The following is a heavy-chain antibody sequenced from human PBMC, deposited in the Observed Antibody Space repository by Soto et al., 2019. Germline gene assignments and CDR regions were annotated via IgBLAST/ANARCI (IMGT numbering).Heavy chain of an antibody. CDR1: GFTFSDAW. Sequence: EVQLVESGGGLVKPGGSLRLSCAASGFTFSDAWMTWVRQAPGKGLEWVGRIKSKTDGGTTDYAALVKARFTISRDDSKNTLYLQMNSLKTEDTAVYYCTTDSGYGYFDLWGRGTLVTVSS. V-gene: IGHV3-15*01. J-gene: IGHJ2*01. CDR3: TTDSGYGYFDL. CDR2: IKSKTDGGTT.